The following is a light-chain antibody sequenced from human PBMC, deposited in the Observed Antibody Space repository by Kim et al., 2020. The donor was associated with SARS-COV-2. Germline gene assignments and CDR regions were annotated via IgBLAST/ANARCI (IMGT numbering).Light chain of an antibody. CDR3: QQCGSSPRYT. Sequence: SPGESAPLSCKARQSISSTYLAWYQQKPGQAPRLLNYGASSRATGIPDRFSGSGSGTDFTLTISRLGPEDFAVYYCQQCGSSPRYTFGQGTKLEI. CDR2: GAS. J-gene: IGKJ2*01. CDR1: QSISSTY. V-gene: IGKV3-20*01.